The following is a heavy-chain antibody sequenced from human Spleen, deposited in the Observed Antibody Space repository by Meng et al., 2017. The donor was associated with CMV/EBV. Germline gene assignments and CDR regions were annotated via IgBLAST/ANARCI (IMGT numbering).Heavy chain of an antibody. CDR3: ARVGDWNDGGNWFDP. Sequence: SETLSLTCTVSGGSVSSGTYYWIWIRQPPGKGLEWIGYIYYSGRTNYNPSLKSRVTILIGTSRKHFSLKLTSVTAADTAVYYCARVGDWNDGGNWFDPWGQGTLVTVSS. J-gene: IGHJ5*02. V-gene: IGHV4-61*01. D-gene: IGHD1-1*01. CDR2: IYYSGRT. CDR1: GGSVSSGTYY.